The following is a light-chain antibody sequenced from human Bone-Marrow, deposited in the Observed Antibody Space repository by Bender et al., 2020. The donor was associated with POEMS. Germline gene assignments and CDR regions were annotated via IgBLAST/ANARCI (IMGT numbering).Light chain of an antibody. Sequence: QSVLTQPPSASGTPGQRVPISCSGSSSKFGSYPVNWYQQLPGAAPKLVIFNNSQRPSGVPDRFSGSNSGTSASLAIRGLLSDDEADFYWATWDDSLNGWVFGGGTKLTVL. J-gene: IGLJ3*02. CDR3: ATWDDSLNGWV. CDR1: SSKFGSYP. V-gene: IGLV1-44*01. CDR2: NNS.